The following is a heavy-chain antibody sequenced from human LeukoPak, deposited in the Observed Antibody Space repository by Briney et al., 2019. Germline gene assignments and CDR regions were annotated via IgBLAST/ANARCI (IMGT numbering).Heavy chain of an antibody. CDR1: GGSVSGGNYY. D-gene: IGHD1-1*01. J-gene: IGHJ4*02. V-gene: IGHV4-61*01. CDR3: ARTGSTGGY. CDR2: IHYSGST. Sequence: SETLSLTCTVSGGSVSGGNYYCSWIRQSPGKGLEWIGYIHYSGSTVYNPSLKSRVTMSIDTSKNQFSLDLSSVTAADTAVYYCARTGSTGGYWGQGTLVTVSS.